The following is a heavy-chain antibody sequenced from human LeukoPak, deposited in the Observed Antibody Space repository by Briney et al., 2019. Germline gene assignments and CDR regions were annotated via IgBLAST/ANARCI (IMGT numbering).Heavy chain of an antibody. J-gene: IGHJ4*02. V-gene: IGHV3-23*01. D-gene: IGHD2-2*01. Sequence: TGGSLRLSCAASGFTVNSYALTWVRQAPGKGLEWVSTISAYSGSTLYADSVKGRFTISRDISKNTLYLQMSSLRAEDTAVYYCTKLKEYCSTSSCSLYYFDSWGQGTLVTVSS. CDR3: TKLKEYCSTSSCSLYYFDS. CDR2: ISAYSGST. CDR1: GFTVNSYA.